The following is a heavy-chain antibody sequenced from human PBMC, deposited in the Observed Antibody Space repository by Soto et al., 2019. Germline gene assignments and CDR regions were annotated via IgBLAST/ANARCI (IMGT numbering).Heavy chain of an antibody. CDR2: ISYDGDHK. J-gene: IGHJ4*02. Sequence: QVQLVESGGGVVQPGRSLRLSCAASGFSFSTYAMHWVRQTPGKGLEWVAVISYDGDHKYYTDSVKGRFTISRDNSKKPRNLQRNNRKSKNPVINYVAKNPAQRENVNLPVYFHFDYGGREPWSPSPQ. V-gene: IGHV3-30-3*01. D-gene: IGHD3-9*01. CDR3: AKNPAQRENVNLPVYFHFDY. CDR1: GFSFSTYA.